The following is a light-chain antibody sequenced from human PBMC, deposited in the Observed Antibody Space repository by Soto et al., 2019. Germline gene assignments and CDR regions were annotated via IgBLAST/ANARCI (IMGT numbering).Light chain of an antibody. CDR1: SADVSTSNF. J-gene: IGLJ1*01. CDR2: DFT. V-gene: IGLV2-14*03. CDR3: ASYRSGPLYV. Sequence: QSVLAQPASVSVSPGQSITISCTGISADVSTSNFVSWYQHHPGKGPRLILYDFTHRPSGISDRFSGSKSGDTASLTISGLRAEDEADYYCASYRSGPLYVFGAGTKVTVL.